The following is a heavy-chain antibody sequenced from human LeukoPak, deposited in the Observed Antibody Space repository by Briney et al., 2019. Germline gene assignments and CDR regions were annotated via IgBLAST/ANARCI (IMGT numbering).Heavy chain of an antibody. J-gene: IGHJ6*03. CDR3: ARVGFSKFYHHMDV. CDR2: ISAYTGDT. V-gene: IGHV1-18*01. D-gene: IGHD4-11*01. Sequence: ASVKVSCKASGYTFTSYGINWVRQAPGQGLEWLGWISAYTGDTKYAQNLQGRVNVTTDTSTSTAYMELKSLRSDDTAVYYCARVGFSKFYHHMDVWGKGTTVTVSS. CDR1: GYTFTSYG.